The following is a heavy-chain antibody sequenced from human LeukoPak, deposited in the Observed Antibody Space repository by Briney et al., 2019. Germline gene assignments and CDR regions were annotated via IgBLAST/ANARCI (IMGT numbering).Heavy chain of an antibody. D-gene: IGHD5-18*01. CDR1: GGSISSSSYY. J-gene: IGHJ4*02. V-gene: IGHV4-39*01. CDR2: IYYSGST. CDR3: ARRRYSYEDY. Sequence: SETLSLTCTVSGGSISSSSYYWGWIRQPPGKRLEWIGSIYYSGSTYYNPSLKSRVTISVDTSKNQFSLKLSSVTAADTAVYYCARRRYSYEDYWGQGTLVTVSS.